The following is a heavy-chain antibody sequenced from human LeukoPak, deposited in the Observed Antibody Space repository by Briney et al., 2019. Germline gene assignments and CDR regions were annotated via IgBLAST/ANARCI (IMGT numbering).Heavy chain of an antibody. J-gene: IGHJ4*02. V-gene: IGHV3-74*01. CDR3: ARGRPYGNDY. CDR1: GFTFSNCW. Sequence: GGSLRLSCAASGFTFSNCWMSWVRQAPEKGLVWVSRIASDGSSTTYADSVKGRFSISRDNAKNTLYLQMNSLRVEDTAVYYCARGRPYGNDYWGQGTLVTVSS. D-gene: IGHD3-10*01. CDR2: IASDGSST.